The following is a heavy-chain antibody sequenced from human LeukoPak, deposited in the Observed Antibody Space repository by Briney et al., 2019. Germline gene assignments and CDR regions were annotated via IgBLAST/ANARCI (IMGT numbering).Heavy chain of an antibody. D-gene: IGHD6-19*01. CDR2: IYWNDDK. V-gene: IGHV2-5*01. CDR3: AHVEMIAVAGAVWFDP. CDR1: GFSLSTSGVG. Sequence: SGPTLLKPTQTLTLTCTFSGFSLSTSGVGVGWIRQPPGKALEWLALIYWNDDKRYSPSLKSRLTITKDTSKNQVVLTMTNMDPVDTATYYCAHVEMIAVAGAVWFDPWGQGTLVTVSS. J-gene: IGHJ5*02.